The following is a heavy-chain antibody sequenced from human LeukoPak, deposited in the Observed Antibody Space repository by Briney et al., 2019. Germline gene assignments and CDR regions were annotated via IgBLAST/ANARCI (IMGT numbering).Heavy chain of an antibody. CDR1: GGSFSGYY. V-gene: IGHV4-34*01. J-gene: IGHJ5*02. CDR3: ATRTDGAREGYKRGTKGFRYRWFDP. Sequence: SETLSLTCAVYGGSFSGYYWSWIRQPPGKGREWIGEINHGGTTNYNPSLKSLITISVNTTKNDFSQKLSSVTAAAAACYYCATRTDGAREGYKRGTKGFRYRWFDPWGQGTLVTVSS. CDR2: INHGGTT. D-gene: IGHD5-24*01.